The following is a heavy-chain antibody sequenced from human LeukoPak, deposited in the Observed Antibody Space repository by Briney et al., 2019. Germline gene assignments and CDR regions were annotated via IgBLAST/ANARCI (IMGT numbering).Heavy chain of an antibody. CDR2: INPNSGDT. Sequence: ASVKVSCKASGYTFTGYYMHWVRQAPGQGLEWMGWINPNSGDTNYGQKFQGRVTMTRDTSISTAYMELSRLRSDDTAVYYCARGYYYDSSGSHSDAFDIWGQGTMVTVSS. D-gene: IGHD3-22*01. CDR3: ARGYYYDSSGSHSDAFDI. J-gene: IGHJ3*02. V-gene: IGHV1-2*02. CDR1: GYTFTGYY.